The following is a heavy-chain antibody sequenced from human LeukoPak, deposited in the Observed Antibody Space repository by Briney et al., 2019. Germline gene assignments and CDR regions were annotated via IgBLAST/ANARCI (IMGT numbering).Heavy chain of an antibody. V-gene: IGHV4-30-2*01. D-gene: IGHD3-10*01. J-gene: IGHJ6*02. Sequence: PSETLSLTCAVSGGSISSGGYSWSWIRQPPGKSLEWIGYIYHSGSTYYNPSLKSRVTISVDRSKNQFSLKLSSVTAADTAVYYCARGDYGSGHGMDVWGQGTTVTVSS. CDR2: IYHSGST. CDR3: ARGDYGSGHGMDV. CDR1: GGSISSGGYS.